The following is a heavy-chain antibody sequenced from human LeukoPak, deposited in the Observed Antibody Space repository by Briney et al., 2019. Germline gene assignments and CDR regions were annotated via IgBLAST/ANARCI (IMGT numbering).Heavy chain of an antibody. CDR2: ISWNSGSI. Sequence: PGGSLRLSCAASGFTFDDYAMHWVRQAPGKGLEWVSGISWNSGSIGYADSVKGRFTISRDNAKNSLYLQMNSLRAEDTALYYCAKATTTSSFDYWGQGTQVTVSS. J-gene: IGHJ4*02. D-gene: IGHD4-17*01. V-gene: IGHV3-9*01. CDR1: GFTFDDYA. CDR3: AKATTTSSFDY.